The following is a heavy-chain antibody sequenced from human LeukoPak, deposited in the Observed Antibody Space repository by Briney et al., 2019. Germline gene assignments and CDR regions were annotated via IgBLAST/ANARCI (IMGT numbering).Heavy chain of an antibody. J-gene: IGHJ5*02. D-gene: IGHD5-18*01. V-gene: IGHV3-21*01. CDR3: ARDLDSYCYSWLDP. CDR1: GFTFSSYS. Sequence: GGSLRLSCAASGFTFSSYSMNWVRQAPGKGLEWVSSISSSSSYIYYADSVKGRFTISRDNAKNSLYLQMNSLRAEDTAVYYCARDLDSYCYSWLDPWGQGTLVTVSS. CDR2: ISSSSSYI.